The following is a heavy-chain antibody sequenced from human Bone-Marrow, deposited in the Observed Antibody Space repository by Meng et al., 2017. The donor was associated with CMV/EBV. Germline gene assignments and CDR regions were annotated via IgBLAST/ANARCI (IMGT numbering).Heavy chain of an antibody. Sequence: ASVKVSCKASGYTFTSYDINWVRQATGQGLEWMGWMNPNSGNTGYAQKFQGRVTMTRNTSISTAYMELSSLRSEDTAVYYCARGRTSPLLWFGETRFDYWGQGTLVTVSS. J-gene: IGHJ4*02. CDR2: MNPNSGNT. CDR3: ARGRTSPLLWFGETRFDY. CDR1: GYTFTSYD. V-gene: IGHV1-8*02. D-gene: IGHD3-10*01.